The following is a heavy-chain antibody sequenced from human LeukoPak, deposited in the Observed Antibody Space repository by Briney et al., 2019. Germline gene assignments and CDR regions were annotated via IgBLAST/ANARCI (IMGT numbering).Heavy chain of an antibody. CDR1: GGSISSGGYY. CDR2: IYHSGST. J-gene: IGHJ4*02. Sequence: SETPSLTCTVSGGSISSGGYYWSWIRQPPGKGLEWIGYIYHSGSTYYNPSLKSRVTISVDRSKNQFSLKLSSVTAADTAVYYCARYWEYYFDYWGQGTLVTVSS. D-gene: IGHD1-26*01. CDR3: ARYWEYYFDY. V-gene: IGHV4-30-2*01.